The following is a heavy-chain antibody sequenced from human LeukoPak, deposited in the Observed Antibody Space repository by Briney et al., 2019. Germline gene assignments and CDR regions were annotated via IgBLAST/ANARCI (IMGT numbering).Heavy chain of an antibody. CDR3: ARVGSTSWAPNS. V-gene: IGHV3-7*01. Sequence: GGSLRLSCAASRFTFSNSWMSWVRQAPGKGLEWVASIKPDGSEKYYVDSVKGRFAISRDNAKNSLYLQMNSLIADDTAIYYCARVGSTSWAPNSWGQGTLVTVSS. J-gene: IGHJ4*02. CDR1: RFTFSNSW. D-gene: IGHD2-2*01. CDR2: IKPDGSEK.